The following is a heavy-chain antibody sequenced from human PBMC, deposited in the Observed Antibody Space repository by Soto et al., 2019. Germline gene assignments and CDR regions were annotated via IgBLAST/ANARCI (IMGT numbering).Heavy chain of an antibody. CDR2: IYHSGST. CDR1: GGSISNGGYS. Sequence: QLQLQESGSGLVKPSQTLSLTCAVSGGSISNGGYSWSWIRQPPGKGLEWIGYIYHSGSTYYNPSLKSRVTISVDRSKNQFSLKLSSVTAADTAVYYCASAGGLGAVAADYWGQGTLVTVSS. J-gene: IGHJ4*02. V-gene: IGHV4-30-2*01. D-gene: IGHD6-19*01. CDR3: ASAGGLGAVAADY.